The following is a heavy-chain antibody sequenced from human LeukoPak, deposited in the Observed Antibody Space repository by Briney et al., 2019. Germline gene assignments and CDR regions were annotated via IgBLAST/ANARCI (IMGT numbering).Heavy chain of an antibody. V-gene: IGHV4-34*01. Sequence: SETQSLTCAVYGGSLSGYYWSWIRQPPGKGLEWTGEINHSGSTNYNPSLKSRVTISVDTSKNQFSLRLSSVTAADTAVYYCSRDRNYYDSGSYWYAFDIWGQGTMVTVSS. CDR2: INHSGST. J-gene: IGHJ3*02. D-gene: IGHD3-10*01. CDR1: GGSLSGYY. CDR3: SRDRNYYDSGSYWYAFDI.